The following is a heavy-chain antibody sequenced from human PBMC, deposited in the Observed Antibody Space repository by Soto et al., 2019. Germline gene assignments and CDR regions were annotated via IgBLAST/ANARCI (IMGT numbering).Heavy chain of an antibody. D-gene: IGHD6-13*01. CDR2: TYYMSKWYH. Sequence: PSQTLSLTCAISRDSDSSHSAACNWIGNSPSRGLEWLDRTYYMSKWYHDYALSVKSRISINPDTSKNQISLQLNSVTPEDTAVYYCTRASYSSRWYWYFDYWGQGSLVTVSS. CDR1: RDSDSSHSAA. J-gene: IGHJ4*02. CDR3: TRASYSSRWYWYFDY. V-gene: IGHV6-1*01.